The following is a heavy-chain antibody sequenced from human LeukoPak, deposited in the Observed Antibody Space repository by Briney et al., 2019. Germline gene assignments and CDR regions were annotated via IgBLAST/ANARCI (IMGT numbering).Heavy chain of an antibody. CDR1: GGSFSGYY. V-gene: IGHV4-34*01. CDR2: INHSGST. Sequence: PSETLSLTCAVYGGSFSGYYWSWIRQPPGKGLEWIGEINHSGSTNYNPSLKSRVTISVDTSKNQFSLKLGSVTAADTAVYYCASRDGYNLYDYWGQGTLVTVSS. CDR3: ASRDGYNLYDY. D-gene: IGHD5-24*01. J-gene: IGHJ4*02.